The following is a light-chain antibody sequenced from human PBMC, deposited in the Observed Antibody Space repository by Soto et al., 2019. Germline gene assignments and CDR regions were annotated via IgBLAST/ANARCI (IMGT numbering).Light chain of an antibody. V-gene: IGKV3-20*01. J-gene: IGKJ5*01. CDR2: DAS. CDR3: QQYVNSPIT. Sequence: EIVLTQSPGSLSLLPGERATLSCRASQTVGRNYLAWFQQKPGQAPRLLIYDASTRATGIPDKFGGSGSGTDFTLTISRLEPEDFAVYYCQQYVNSPITFGQGTRLEIK. CDR1: QTVGRNY.